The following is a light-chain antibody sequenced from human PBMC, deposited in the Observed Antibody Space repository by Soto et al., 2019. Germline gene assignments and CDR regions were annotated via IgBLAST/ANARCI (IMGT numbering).Light chain of an antibody. V-gene: IGLV1-44*01. CDR1: NSNIGTTT. CDR2: SSS. J-gene: IGLJ2*01. Sequence: QSALTQPPSASGAPGQRVTISCSGSNSNIGTTTVNWYQHVPGTAPKHLIYSSSQRPSGVPDRFSGSRSGTSASLAISGLQSEDEADYYCAAWDDSLNAVVFGGGTKVTVL. CDR3: AAWDDSLNAVV.